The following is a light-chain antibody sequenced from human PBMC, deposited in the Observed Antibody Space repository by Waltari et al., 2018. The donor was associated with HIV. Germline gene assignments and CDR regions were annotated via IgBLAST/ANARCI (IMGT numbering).Light chain of an antibody. J-gene: IGKJ5*01. CDR1: QSLLYSDGNTY. V-gene: IGKV2-30*01. Sequence: VVVTQSPLSLPVSLGQPASISCNSSQSLLYSDGNTYLNWFHQRPGQSPRRLIYRVSNRDSGVPDIFSGSGSGTDFTLKISRVEAEDVGVYYCMQGTHWPITFGQGTRLEIK. CDR2: RVS. CDR3: MQGTHWPIT.